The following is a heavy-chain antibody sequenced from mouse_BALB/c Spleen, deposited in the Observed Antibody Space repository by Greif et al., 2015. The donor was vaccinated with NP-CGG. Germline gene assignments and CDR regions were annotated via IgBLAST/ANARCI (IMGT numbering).Heavy chain of an antibody. CDR2: IWGDGST. V-gene: IGHV2-6-7*01. Sequence: QVQLKQSGPGLVAPSQSLSITCTVSGFSLTGYGVNWVRQPPGKGLEWLGMIWGDGSTDYNSALKSRLSISKDNSKSQVFLKMNSLRTDDTARYYCARDPTMDDWGQGTSVTVSS. CDR3: ARDPTMDD. CDR1: GFSLTGYG. J-gene: IGHJ4*01.